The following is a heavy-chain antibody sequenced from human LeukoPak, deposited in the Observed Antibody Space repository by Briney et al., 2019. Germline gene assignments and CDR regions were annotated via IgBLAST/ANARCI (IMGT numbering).Heavy chain of an antibody. CDR2: ISYDGSNK. V-gene: IGHV3-30*18. Sequence: PGGSLRLSCAASGFTFSSYGIHWVRQAPGKGLEWVAVISYDGSNKYYADSVKGRFTISRDNSKNTLYLQMNSLRAEDTAVYYCAKSSASGGSYGLDYWGQGTLVTVSS. CDR1: GFTFSSYG. D-gene: IGHD2-15*01. J-gene: IGHJ4*02. CDR3: AKSSASGGSYGLDY.